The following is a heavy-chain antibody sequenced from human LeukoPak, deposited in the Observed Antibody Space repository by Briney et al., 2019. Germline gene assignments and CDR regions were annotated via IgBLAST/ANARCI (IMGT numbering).Heavy chain of an antibody. V-gene: IGHV3-30-3*01. CDR2: ISYGGSNI. J-gene: IGHJ4*02. CDR1: GFTFSTYA. D-gene: IGHD3-9*01. Sequence: PGGSLRLSCAASGFTFSTYAMHWVRQAPDKGLEWVAVISYGGSNIYYADSVKGRFTISRDNSKNTLYLQMNSLRTEDTAMYYCASDALTGYYSPGYYFDYWGQGTLVTVSS. CDR3: ASDALTGYYSPGYYFDY.